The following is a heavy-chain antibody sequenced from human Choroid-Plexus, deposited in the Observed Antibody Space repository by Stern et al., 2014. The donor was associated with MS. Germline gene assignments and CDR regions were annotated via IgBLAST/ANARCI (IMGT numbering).Heavy chain of an antibody. D-gene: IGHD2/OR15-2a*01. J-gene: IGHJ5*02. Sequence: VQLVESGGGVVQPGRPLRLSCVASGFTFGSCAMQWVRQAPGKGLEWGAGVSYDGSNKYYADSVKGRFTISRDNSQNTLYMQMSSLRPEDTAVYYCAKDRQYLTYFFDHWGQGSLVTVSS. CDR2: VSYDGSNK. CDR1: GFTFGSCA. CDR3: AKDRQYLTYFFDH. V-gene: IGHV3-30*18.